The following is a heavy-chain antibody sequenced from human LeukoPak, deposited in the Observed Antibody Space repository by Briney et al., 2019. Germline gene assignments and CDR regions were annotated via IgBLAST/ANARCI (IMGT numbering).Heavy chain of an antibody. Sequence: GASVKVSCKTSGYTFLSYGITWVRQAPGQGLEWMGRIIPILGIANYAQKFQGRVTITADKSTSTAYMELSSLRSEDTAVYYCARDAGYSYGQLDYWGQGTLVTVSS. D-gene: IGHD5-18*01. CDR2: IIPILGIA. CDR1: GYTFLSYG. CDR3: ARDAGYSYGQLDY. V-gene: IGHV1-69*04. J-gene: IGHJ4*02.